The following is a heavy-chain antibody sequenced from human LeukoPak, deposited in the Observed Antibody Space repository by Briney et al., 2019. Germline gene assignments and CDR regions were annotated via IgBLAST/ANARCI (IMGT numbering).Heavy chain of an antibody. CDR1: GGSVSGHY. Sequence: PSETLSLTCTVSGGSVSGHYWSWLRQTPGEGFEWIAYIYYTGSTKYNPYLKSRATISVDTSENQFSLKLTSVTAADTALYYCARYIRSGDYYMDVWGKGTTVTVSS. CDR2: IYYTGST. D-gene: IGHD3-3*01. J-gene: IGHJ6*03. CDR3: ARYIRSGDYYMDV. V-gene: IGHV4-59*02.